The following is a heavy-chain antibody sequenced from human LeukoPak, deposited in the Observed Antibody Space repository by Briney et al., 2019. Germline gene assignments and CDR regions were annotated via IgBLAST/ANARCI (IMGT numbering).Heavy chain of an antibody. D-gene: IGHD5/OR15-5a*01. V-gene: IGHV3-7*03. CDR3: ARGDSVSKIDK. J-gene: IGHJ4*02. CDR2: INEDVSAT. Sequence: GGSLRLSCAASGFTFSSYWMNWVRHTPGKGLRWLARINEDVSATYYLDSVKGRFIISRDNAKNSLHLQMSSLRTEDTGTYYCARGDSVSKIDKWGQGTLVTVSS. CDR1: GFTFSSYW.